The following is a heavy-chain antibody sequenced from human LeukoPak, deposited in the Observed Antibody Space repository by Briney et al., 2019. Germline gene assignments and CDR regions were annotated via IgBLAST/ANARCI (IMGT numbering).Heavy chain of an antibody. CDR1: GFTFSSSP. V-gene: IGHV3-30-3*01. D-gene: IGHD6-19*01. J-gene: IGHJ4*02. CDR2: LSYDGSIK. Sequence: GGSLRLSCAASGFTFSSSPMHWLRQAPGKGLEWVAVLSYDGSIKSYADSVKGRFTISRDTSKNTLYLQMNSLRAEDTAVYYCARDLVAGSPDYFDYWGQGTLVTVSS. CDR3: ARDLVAGSPDYFDY.